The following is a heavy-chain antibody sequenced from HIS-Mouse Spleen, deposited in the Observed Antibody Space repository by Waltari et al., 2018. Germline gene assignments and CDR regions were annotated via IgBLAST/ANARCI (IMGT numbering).Heavy chain of an antibody. D-gene: IGHD3-22*01. CDR1: GGTFSSYA. CDR3: ARDPHYYDSSGYYQGAFDI. V-gene: IGHV1-69*01. CDR2: VIPIFGTA. J-gene: IGHJ3*02. Sequence: QVQLVQSGAEVKKPGSSVKVSCKASGGTFSSYAISWVRQAPGQGLEWMGGVIPIFGTANYEQKFQGRVTITADESTSTAYMELSSLRSEDTAVYYCARDPHYYDSSGYYQGAFDIWGQGTMVTVSS.